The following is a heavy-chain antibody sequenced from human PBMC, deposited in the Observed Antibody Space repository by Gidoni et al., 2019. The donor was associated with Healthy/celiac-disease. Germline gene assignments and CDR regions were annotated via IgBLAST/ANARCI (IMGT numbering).Heavy chain of an antibody. Sequence: EVQLVESGGGLVQPGRSLRLSCEASRFTFDDYAMHWVRQAPGKGLEGVSGISWNSGSIGYADSVKGRFTISRDNAKNSLYLQMNSLRAEDTALYYCAKDTAEGYAFDIWGQGTMVTVSS. CDR3: AKDTAEGYAFDI. V-gene: IGHV3-9*01. CDR2: ISWNSGSI. J-gene: IGHJ3*02. CDR1: RFTFDDYA.